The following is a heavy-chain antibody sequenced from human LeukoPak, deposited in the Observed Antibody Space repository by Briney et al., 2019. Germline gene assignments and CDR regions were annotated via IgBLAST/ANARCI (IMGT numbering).Heavy chain of an antibody. D-gene: IGHD2-2*02. Sequence: RGSLRLSCAASGFTFSSYGMHWVRQAPGKGLEWVAVISYDGSNKYYADSVKGRFTISRDNSKNTLYLQMNSLRAEDTAVYYCAKDAGQYQLLYHGMDVWGQGTTVTVSS. CDR3: AKDAGQYQLLYHGMDV. V-gene: IGHV3-30*18. CDR2: ISYDGSNK. CDR1: GFTFSSYG. J-gene: IGHJ6*02.